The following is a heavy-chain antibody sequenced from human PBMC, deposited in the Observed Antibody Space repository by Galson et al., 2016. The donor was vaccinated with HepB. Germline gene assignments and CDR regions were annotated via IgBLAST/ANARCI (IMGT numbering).Heavy chain of an antibody. CDR2: INPKNGDT. D-gene: IGHD3-9*01. CDR3: ARAPGQYYDNRNWFDP. J-gene: IGHJ5*02. CDR1: GYTFTTYC. Sequence: SVKVSCKASGYTFTTYCIHWVRQAPGQGLEWMGWINPKNGDTKYAQKFQGWVTMTRDTSIATAYMELRRLKYDDTAVYYCARAPGQYYDNRNWFDPWGQGTLVTVSS. V-gene: IGHV1-2*04.